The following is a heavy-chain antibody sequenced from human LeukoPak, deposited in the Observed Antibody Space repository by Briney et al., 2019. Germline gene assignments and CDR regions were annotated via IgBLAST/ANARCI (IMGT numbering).Heavy chain of an antibody. Sequence: ASGKLSCTASGAAFTSCSISWWRQAQGQGLEWMGGIVLIFGRGRYAEKIEGRVNITTDESTSTAYTELSSMRTEDTSVYYSARERPGDSSSTSCDNPPNNWSDPWGQGTLVTVSS. CDR3: ARERPGDSSSTSCDNPPNNWSDP. CDR2: IVLIFGRG. D-gene: IGHD2-2*02. V-gene: IGHV1-69*05. J-gene: IGHJ5*02. CDR1: GAAFTSCS.